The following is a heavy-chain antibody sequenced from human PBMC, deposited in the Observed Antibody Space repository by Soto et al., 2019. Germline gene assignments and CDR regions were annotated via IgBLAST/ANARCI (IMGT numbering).Heavy chain of an antibody. CDR3: AAVGQGWYFDY. D-gene: IGHD2-15*01. CDR2: SHYSGST. V-gene: IGHV4-31*03. Sequence: QVQLQESGPGLVKPSQTLSLTCTVSGGSLSSGGYYWTWIRQHPKKGLEWIGNSHYSGSTSDNPSLRSRVTISVDTSKNQSSLKLNSVTAAYTAVYYWAAVGQGWYFDYWGQGTLVTVSS. J-gene: IGHJ4*02. CDR1: GGSLSSGGYY.